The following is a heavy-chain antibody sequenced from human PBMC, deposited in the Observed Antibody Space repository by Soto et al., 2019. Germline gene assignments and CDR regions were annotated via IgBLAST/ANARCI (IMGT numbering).Heavy chain of an antibody. CDR2: IYKSATT. J-gene: IGHJ5*01. Sequence: KPWVTLSLTCSVSGDSISNLDYFWAWIRQPPGQSLEYIGYIYKSATTYYNPSFESRVAISVDTSKSQFSLNVTSVTAADTAVYFCARGRYCLTGRCFPNWFDSWGQGALVTVSS. D-gene: IGHD7-27*01. CDR3: ARGRYCLTGRCFPNWFDS. CDR1: GDSISNLDYF. V-gene: IGHV4-30-4*01.